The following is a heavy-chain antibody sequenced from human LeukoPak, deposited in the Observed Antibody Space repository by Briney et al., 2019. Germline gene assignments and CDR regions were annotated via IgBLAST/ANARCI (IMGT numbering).Heavy chain of an antibody. J-gene: IGHJ4*02. CDR3: ARVRCSGGSCFFLDY. Sequence: PGGSLRLSCAASGYTFSSYSMNWVRQAPGKGLEWVSSISSSSSYIYYVDSVKGRFTISRDNAKNSLYLQMNSLRAEDTAVYYCARVRCSGGSCFFLDYWGQGTLVTVSS. V-gene: IGHV3-21*01. D-gene: IGHD2-15*01. CDR2: ISSSSSYI. CDR1: GYTFSSYS.